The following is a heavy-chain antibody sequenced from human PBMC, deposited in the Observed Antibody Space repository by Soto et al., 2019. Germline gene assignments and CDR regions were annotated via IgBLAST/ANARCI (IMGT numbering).Heavy chain of an antibody. CDR3: GRIGGGCSSTSCPAGDAFDV. CDR1: GFTFTSYS. J-gene: IGHJ3*01. V-gene: IGHV3-48*01. D-gene: IGHD2-2*01. CDR2: ISIGSSTI. Sequence: EVQLLASGGGLVQPGGSLRLSCAASGFTFTSYSMSWVRQAPGKGLEWVSYISIGSSTIYYADSVEGRFTISRDNAKNSLYLQTNSLRAEDTAVYYCGRIGGGCSSTSCPAGDAFDVWGRGTMVTVSS.